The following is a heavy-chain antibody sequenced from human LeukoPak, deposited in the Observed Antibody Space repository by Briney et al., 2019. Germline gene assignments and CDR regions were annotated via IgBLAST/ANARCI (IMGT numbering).Heavy chain of an antibody. J-gene: IGHJ4*02. D-gene: IGHD3-10*01. Sequence: GGSLRLSCAASGFTFSSYAMSWVRQAPGKGLEWVSAISGSGGSTYYADSVKGRFTISRDNSKNTLYLQMNSLRAEDTAVYYCAKGQAYYGSGSYYNADDNFDYWGQGTLVTVSS. CDR3: AKGQAYYGSGSYYNADDNFDY. CDR2: ISGSGGST. V-gene: IGHV3-23*01. CDR1: GFTFSSYA.